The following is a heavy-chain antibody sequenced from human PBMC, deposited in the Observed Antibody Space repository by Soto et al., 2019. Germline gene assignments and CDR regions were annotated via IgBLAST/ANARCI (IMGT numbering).Heavy chain of an antibody. V-gene: IGHV3-21*01. CDR3: ARDGCTNGVCYNWFDP. J-gene: IGHJ5*02. CDR2: ISSSSSYI. Sequence: LRLSCAASGFTFSSYAMSWVRQAPGKGLEWVSSISSSSSYIYYADSVKGRFTISRDNAKNSLYLQMNSLRAEDTAVYYCARDGCTNGVCYNWFDPWGQGTLVTVSS. CDR1: GFTFSSYA. D-gene: IGHD2-8*01.